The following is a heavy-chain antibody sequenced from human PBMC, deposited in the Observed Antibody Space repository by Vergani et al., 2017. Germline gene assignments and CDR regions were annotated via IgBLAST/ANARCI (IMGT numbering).Heavy chain of an antibody. J-gene: IGHJ5*02. CDR1: GGSFSGYC. V-gene: IGHV4-34*01. Sequence: QVQLQQWGAGLLKPSETLSLTCAVFGGSFSGYCWSWIRQPPGKGLEWIGEINHSGRTNYHPSLKSRVTISVDTAKNQFSVKLSSVSAADTAVYYCARSRYGSSTSCYYGWFDPWGQGTLVTVSS. CDR3: ARSRYGSSTSCYYGWFDP. CDR2: INHSGRT. D-gene: IGHD2-2*01.